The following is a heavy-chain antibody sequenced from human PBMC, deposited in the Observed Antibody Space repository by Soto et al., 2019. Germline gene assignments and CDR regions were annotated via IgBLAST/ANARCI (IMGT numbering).Heavy chain of an antibody. V-gene: IGHV2-5*02. CDR3: VHHLTGGRFDS. J-gene: IGHJ4*02. Sequence: QFTLKESGPSLVKPTETLTLTCTFSGFSLSSSGVGVAWFRQPPGKPLEWLALIYWAADKYTSPSLKSRPTITKDTSKYQVVPLMTDMSAADTATDFGVHHLTGGRFDSSGQRILVTVSA. CDR1: GFSLSSSGVG. CDR2: IYWAADK. D-gene: IGHD3-16*01.